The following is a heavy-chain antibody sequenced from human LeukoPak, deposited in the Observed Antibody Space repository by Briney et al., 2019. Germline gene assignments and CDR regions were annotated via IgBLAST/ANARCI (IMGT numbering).Heavy chain of an antibody. CDR3: ARGPRGDCGGNSVEFDY. CDR2: IYHSGST. D-gene: IGHD4-23*01. CDR1: GGSISSGGYS. V-gene: IGHV4-30-2*01. Sequence: PSQTLSLTCAVSGGSISSGGYSWSWIRQPPGKGLEWIGYIYHSGSTYYNPSLKSRVTISVDRSKNQFSLKLSSVTAADTAVYYCARGPRGDCGGNSVEFDYWGQGTLVTVSS. J-gene: IGHJ4*02.